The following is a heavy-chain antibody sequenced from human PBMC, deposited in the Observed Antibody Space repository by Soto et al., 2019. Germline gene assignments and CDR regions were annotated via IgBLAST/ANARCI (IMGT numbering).Heavy chain of an antibody. J-gene: IGHJ4*02. D-gene: IGHD3-10*01. CDR3: AREVQVHTPAFVY. CDR2: ISPMFGAA. Sequence: QVQLVQSGAAMKKPGSSVKVSCQSCGGTFNTYAMNWVRQAPGQGPERMGDISPMFGAANYAPKFQGRVTITADESTGTSYMHLSSLTSEDTALYFCAREVQVHTPAFVYWGQGTLVTGSS. V-gene: IGHV1-69*19. CDR1: GGTFNTYA.